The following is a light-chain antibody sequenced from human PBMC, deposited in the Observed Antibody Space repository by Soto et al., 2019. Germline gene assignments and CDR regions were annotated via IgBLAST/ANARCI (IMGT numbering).Light chain of an antibody. V-gene: IGKV3-11*01. CDR3: QQRSNWPLS. CDR1: QSVSSY. Sequence: EIVLTQSPATLSLSPGERATLSCRASQSVSSYLALYQQKPGQAPRLLIYDAYNRATGIPARFSGSGSGTDFTLPISSLEPEDFAVYYCQQRSNWPLSFGGGTKVEMK. CDR2: DAY. J-gene: IGKJ4*01.